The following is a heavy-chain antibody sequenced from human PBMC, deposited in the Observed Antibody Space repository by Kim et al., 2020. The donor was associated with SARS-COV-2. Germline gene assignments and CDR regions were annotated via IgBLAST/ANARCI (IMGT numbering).Heavy chain of an antibody. D-gene: IGHD6-19*01. CDR1: GYTFTSYG. CDR2: ISAYNGNT. Sequence: ASVKVSCKASGYTFTSYGISWVRQAPGQGLEWMGWISAYNGNTNYAQKLQGRVTMTTDTSTSTAYMELRSLRSDDTAVYYCARDISGWYDMSYYYYGMDVWGQGTTVTVSS. CDR3: ARDISGWYDMSYYYYGMDV. J-gene: IGHJ6*02. V-gene: IGHV1-18*01.